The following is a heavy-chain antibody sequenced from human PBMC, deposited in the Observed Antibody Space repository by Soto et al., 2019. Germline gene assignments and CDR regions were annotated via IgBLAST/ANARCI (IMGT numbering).Heavy chain of an antibody. Sequence: PSETLSLTCTVSGGSIRSYYWSWIRQPPGKGLEWIGYIYYSGSTNYNPSLKSRVTISVDTSKNQFSLKLSSVTAADTAVYYCARAHRPRYSSSWFDYWGQGTLVTVSS. V-gene: IGHV4-59*01. D-gene: IGHD6-13*01. CDR2: IYYSGST. CDR3: ARAHRPRYSSSWFDY. CDR1: GGSIRSYY. J-gene: IGHJ4*02.